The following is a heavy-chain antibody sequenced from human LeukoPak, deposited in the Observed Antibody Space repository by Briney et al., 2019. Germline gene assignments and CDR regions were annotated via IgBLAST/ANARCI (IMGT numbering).Heavy chain of an antibody. J-gene: IGHJ5*02. Sequence: PSETLSLTCTVSGGSISSGDYYWSWIRQPPGKGLEWIGYIYYSGSTYYNPSLKSRVTISVDTSKNQFSLKLSSVTAADTAVYYCASNDFWSGLPFDPWGQGTLVTVSS. CDR2: IYYSGST. CDR3: ASNDFWSGLPFDP. D-gene: IGHD3-3*01. CDR1: GGSISSGDYY. V-gene: IGHV4-30-4*01.